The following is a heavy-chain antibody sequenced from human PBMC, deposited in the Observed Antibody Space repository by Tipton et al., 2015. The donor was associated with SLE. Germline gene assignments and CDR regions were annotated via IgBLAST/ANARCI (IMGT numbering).Heavy chain of an antibody. D-gene: IGHD2-21*01. Sequence: SLRLSCAASGFNFRSYGMHWVRQAPGKGLEWVAVIWYDGTTKYYADSVKGRFTISRDNSKNTLYLQMNSLRGEDTALYYCAKKSDWDYFDYWGQGTLVTVSP. CDR3: AKKSDWDYFDY. CDR2: IWYDGTTK. CDR1: GFNFRSYG. J-gene: IGHJ4*02. V-gene: IGHV3-33*06.